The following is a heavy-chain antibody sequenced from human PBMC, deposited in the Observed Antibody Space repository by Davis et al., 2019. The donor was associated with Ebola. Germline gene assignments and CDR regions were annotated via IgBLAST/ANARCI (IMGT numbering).Heavy chain of an antibody. J-gene: IGHJ4*02. CDR3: AKDLDIVLMVYALPVFDY. CDR2: ISGSGGST. CDR1: VITFSSYA. Sequence: PGGSLRLSCTDSVITFSSYAMTWVRQAPGKGLEWVSAISGSGGSTYYADSVKGRFTISRDNSKNTLYLQMNSLRAEDTAVYYCAKDLDIVLMVYALPVFDYWGQGTLVTVSS. V-gene: IGHV3-23*01. D-gene: IGHD2-8*01.